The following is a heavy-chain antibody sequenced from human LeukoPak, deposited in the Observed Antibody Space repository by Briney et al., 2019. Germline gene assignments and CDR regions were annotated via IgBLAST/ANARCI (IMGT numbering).Heavy chain of an antibody. J-gene: IGHJ3*02. CDR3: ARDSRFLEWSPLFDAFDI. CDR2: IYYSGST. V-gene: IGHV4-31*03. CDR1: GGSISSGGYY. Sequence: SETLSLTCTVSGGSISSGGYYWSWLRQHPGKGLEWIGYIYYSGSTYYNPSLKSRVTISVDTSKNQFSLKLSSVTAADTAVYYCARDSRFLEWSPLFDAFDIWGQGTMVTASS. D-gene: IGHD3-3*01.